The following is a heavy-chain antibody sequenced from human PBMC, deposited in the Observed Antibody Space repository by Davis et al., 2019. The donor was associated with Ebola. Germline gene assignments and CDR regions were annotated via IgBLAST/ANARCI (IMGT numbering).Heavy chain of an antibody. D-gene: IGHD3-10*02. J-gene: IGHJ2*01. CDR1: NGSMSGDHW. CDR2: VHHSGSA. V-gene: IGHV4/OR15-8*01. Sequence: PSETLSLTCVVTNGSMSGDHWWRWVRQAPGKGLEWIGDVHHSGSANYHPSLRSRVTVRVDNSNHQFSLTLTSVTAADTAVYYCARMFGDRRYWYFDLWGRGTLVTVSS. CDR3: ARMFGDRRYWYFDL.